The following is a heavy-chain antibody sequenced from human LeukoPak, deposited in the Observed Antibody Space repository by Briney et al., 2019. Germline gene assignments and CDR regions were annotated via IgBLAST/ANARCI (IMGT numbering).Heavy chain of an antibody. CDR3: ARDERHSAGAFDI. D-gene: IGHD2-21*01. V-gene: IGHV1-69*13. J-gene: IGHJ3*02. Sequence: ASVKVSCKASGGTFSSYAISWVRQAPGQGLEWMGGIIPIFSTANYAQKFQGRVTITADESTSTAYMELSSLRSEDTAVYYCARDERHSAGAFDIWGQGTMVTVSS. CDR1: GGTFSSYA. CDR2: IIPIFSTA.